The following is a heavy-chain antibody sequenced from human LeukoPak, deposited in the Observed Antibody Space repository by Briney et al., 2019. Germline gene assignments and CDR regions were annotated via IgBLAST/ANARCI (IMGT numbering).Heavy chain of an antibody. CDR3: ARAYYYDSSGYFGFSN. CDR2: IYSGGST. J-gene: IGHJ4*02. Sequence: SGGSLRLSCAASGFTVSSNCMSWVRQAPGKGLEWVSVIYSGGSTYYADSVKGRFTISRDNSKNSLYLQMNSLRAEDTAVYYCARAYYYDSSGYFGFSNWGQGTLVTVSS. D-gene: IGHD3-22*01. V-gene: IGHV3-53*01. CDR1: GFTVSSNC.